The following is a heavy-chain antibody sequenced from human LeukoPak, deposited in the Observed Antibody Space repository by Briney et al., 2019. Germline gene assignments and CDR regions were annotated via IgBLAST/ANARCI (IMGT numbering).Heavy chain of an antibody. Sequence: ASVRGSCKASGYTFTDYYLHWVRQAPGHGLERMGWINPNSGGTNYAQKFQGRVTMTRDTSITTAYMELNRLRSDDTAVYYCARAYTSPNGPYWGQGILVTVSS. D-gene: IGHD3-16*01. CDR2: INPNSGGT. CDR3: ARAYTSPNGPY. J-gene: IGHJ4*02. V-gene: IGHV1-2*02. CDR1: GYTFTDYY.